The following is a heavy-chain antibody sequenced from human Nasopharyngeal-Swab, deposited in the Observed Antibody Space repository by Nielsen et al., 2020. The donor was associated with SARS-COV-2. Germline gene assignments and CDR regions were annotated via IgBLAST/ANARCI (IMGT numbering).Heavy chain of an antibody. CDR3: AKGLWFGEGRFDP. CDR1: GFTFDDYA. Sequence: GGSLRLSCAASGFTFDDYAMHWVRQAPGKGLEWVSGISWNSGSIGYADSVKGRFTISRDNAKNSLYLQMNSLRAEDTALYYFAKGLWFGEGRFDPWGQRTLVTVSS. CDR2: ISWNSGSI. D-gene: IGHD3-10*01. V-gene: IGHV3-9*01. J-gene: IGHJ5*02.